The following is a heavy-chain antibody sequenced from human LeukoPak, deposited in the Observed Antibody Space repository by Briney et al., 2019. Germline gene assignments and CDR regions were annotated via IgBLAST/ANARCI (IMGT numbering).Heavy chain of an antibody. CDR1: GYTFTGYY. D-gene: IGHD2-2*01. CDR3: ARQGGSIVVVPAADNWFDP. V-gene: IGHV1-2*02. Sequence: ASVKVSCKASGYTFTGYYMHWVRQAPGQGLEWMGWINPNSGGTNYAQKFQGSVTMTRDTSISTAYMELSRLRSDDTAVYYCARQGGSIVVVPAADNWFDPWGQGTLVTVSS. J-gene: IGHJ5*02. CDR2: INPNSGGT.